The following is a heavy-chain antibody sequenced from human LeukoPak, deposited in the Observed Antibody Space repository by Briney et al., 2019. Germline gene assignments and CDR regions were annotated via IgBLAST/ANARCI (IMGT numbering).Heavy chain of an antibody. D-gene: IGHD3-3*02. CDR3: ARRPINCIIANCYVDY. J-gene: IGHJ4*02. CDR2: PNSGDT. Sequence: PNSGDTSYAREFQDRVTMTRDTSLNTAYMELSRLRSDDTAVYFCARRPINCIIANCYVDYWGQGTLVTVSS. V-gene: IGHV1-2*02.